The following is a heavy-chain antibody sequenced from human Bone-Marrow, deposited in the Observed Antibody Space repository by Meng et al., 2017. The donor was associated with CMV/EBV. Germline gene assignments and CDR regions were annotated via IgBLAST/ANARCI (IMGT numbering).Heavy chain of an antibody. CDR1: GGSISSSSSY. CDR3: ARVVTGIAAAGDY. V-gene: IGHV4-39*07. J-gene: IGHJ4*02. Sequence: TVSGGSISSSSSYWGWIRQPPGKGLEWIGSIYYSGSTYYNPSLKSRVTISVDTSKNQFSLKLSSVTAADTAVYYCARVVTGIAAAGDYWGQGTLVTVSS. D-gene: IGHD6-13*01. CDR2: IYYSGST.